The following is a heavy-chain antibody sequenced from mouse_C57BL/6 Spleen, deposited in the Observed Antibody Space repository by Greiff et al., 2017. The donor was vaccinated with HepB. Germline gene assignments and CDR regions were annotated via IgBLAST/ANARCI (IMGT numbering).Heavy chain of an antibody. V-gene: IGHV3-6*01. CDR1: GYSITSGYY. CDR3: ARLDSSGYWFAY. Sequence: DVKLVESGPGLVKPSQSLSLTCSVTGYSITSGYYWNWIRQFPGNKLEWMGYISYDGSNNYNPSLKNRISITRDTSKNQFFLKLNSVTTEDTATYYCARLDSSGYWFAYWGQGTLVTVSA. CDR2: ISYDGSN. J-gene: IGHJ3*01. D-gene: IGHD3-2*02.